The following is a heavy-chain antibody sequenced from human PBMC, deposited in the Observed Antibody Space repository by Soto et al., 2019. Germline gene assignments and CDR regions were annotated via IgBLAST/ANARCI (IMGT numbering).Heavy chain of an antibody. Sequence: ASVKVSCKASGYTFTDYDINWVRQATGQGLEWMGWMNPSSGYTGYAQKFQGRVTMTWDTSISTAYMELSSLTSADTAVYYCARFVRHQLPTIDYWGQGALVTVSS. CDR2: MNPSSGYT. J-gene: IGHJ4*02. V-gene: IGHV1-8*01. CDR3: ARFVRHQLPTIDY. D-gene: IGHD1-26*01. CDR1: GYTFTDYD.